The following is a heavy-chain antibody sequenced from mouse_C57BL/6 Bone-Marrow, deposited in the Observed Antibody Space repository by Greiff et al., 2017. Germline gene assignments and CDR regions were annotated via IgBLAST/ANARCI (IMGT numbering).Heavy chain of an antibody. CDR3: TWVCLYAMDY. D-gene: IGHD6-1*01. CDR2: ISSGGDYF. Sequence: EVQLVESGEGLVKPGGSLKLSCAASGFTFSSYAMSWVRQTPEKRLEWVAYISSGGDYFYYADTLKGRFTISRDNARNTLYLQMCRLKSEDTAMYYCTWVCLYAMDYWGQGTSVTVSS. CDR1: GFTFSSYA. J-gene: IGHJ4*01. V-gene: IGHV5-9-1*02.